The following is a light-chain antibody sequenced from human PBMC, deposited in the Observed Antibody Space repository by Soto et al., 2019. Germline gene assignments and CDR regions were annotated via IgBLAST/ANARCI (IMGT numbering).Light chain of an antibody. CDR2: WAS. V-gene: IGKV1-39*01. Sequence: DIQMTQSPAAVSTSVGDRVTITCRTSESFSTDLNWYQQRPGKGPKLLIYWASSLQSGVPLRFSGSGSGTHFTLTIRSLQPEDFATYYCQQYYRYRTFGGGTKVDIK. CDR3: QQYYRYRT. CDR1: ESFSTD. J-gene: IGKJ4*01.